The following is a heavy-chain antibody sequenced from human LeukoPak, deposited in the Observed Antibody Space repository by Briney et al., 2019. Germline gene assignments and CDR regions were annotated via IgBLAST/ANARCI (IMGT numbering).Heavy chain of an antibody. J-gene: IGHJ4*02. V-gene: IGHV3-23*01. CDR2: ISGSGGST. CDR3: AKDRSIGTYYTFDH. Sequence: GGSLRLSCAASGFTFDDSGMSWVRQAPGKGLEWVSAISGSGGSTYYADSVKGRFTISRDNSNNTLYLQMSSLTAADTAVYYCAKDRSIGTYYTFDHWGQGTLVTVSS. D-gene: IGHD1-26*01. CDR1: GFTFDDSG.